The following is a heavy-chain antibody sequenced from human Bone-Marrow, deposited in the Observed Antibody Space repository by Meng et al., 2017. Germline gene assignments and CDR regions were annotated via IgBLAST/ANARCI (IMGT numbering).Heavy chain of an antibody. CDR1: GFTFSSYS. V-gene: IGHV3-9*01. D-gene: IGHD3-10*01. Sequence: SLKISCAASGFTFSSYSMNWVRQAPGKGLEWVSGISWNSGSIGYADSVKGRFTISRDNAKNSLYLQMNSLRAEDTALYYCAKGILRFGYYYGMDVWGQGTTVTVSS. CDR2: ISWNSGSI. CDR3: AKGILRFGYYYGMDV. J-gene: IGHJ6*02.